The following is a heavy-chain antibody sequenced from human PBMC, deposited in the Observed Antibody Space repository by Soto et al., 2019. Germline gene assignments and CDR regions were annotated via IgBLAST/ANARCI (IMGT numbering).Heavy chain of an antibody. CDR3: ARNAGYGMDV. CDR1: GFSLSTSGMR. V-gene: IGHV2-70*04. Sequence: SGPTLVNPTQTLTLTCTFSGFSLSTSGMRVSWSRQPPGKALEWLARIDWDDDKFYSTSLKTRLTISKDTSKNQVVLTMTNMDPVDTATYYCARNAGYGMDVWGQGTTVTVSS. CDR2: IDWDDDK. J-gene: IGHJ6*02.